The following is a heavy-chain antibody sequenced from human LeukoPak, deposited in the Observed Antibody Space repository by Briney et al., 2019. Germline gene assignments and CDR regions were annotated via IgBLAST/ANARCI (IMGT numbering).Heavy chain of an antibody. Sequence: SETLSLTCAVYGGSFSGYYWSWIRQPPGKGLEWIGEISHSGSTNYNPSLKSRVTISVDTSKNQFSLKLSSVTAADTAVYYCARLLKWFGETPYYFDYWGQGTLVTVSS. V-gene: IGHV4-34*01. D-gene: IGHD3-10*01. CDR3: ARLLKWFGETPYYFDY. J-gene: IGHJ4*02. CDR1: GGSFSGYY. CDR2: ISHSGST.